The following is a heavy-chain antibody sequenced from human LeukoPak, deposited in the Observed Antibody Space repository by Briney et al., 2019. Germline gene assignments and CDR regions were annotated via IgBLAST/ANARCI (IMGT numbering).Heavy chain of an antibody. V-gene: IGHV3-23*01. D-gene: IGHD3-10*01. CDR1: GFTFSSYA. J-gene: IGHJ6*03. CDR2: ISGSGGST. Sequence: PGGSLRLSCAASGFTFSSYAMSWVRQAPGKGLEWVSAISGSGGSTYYADSVKGRFTISRDNSKNTLYLQMNSLRAEDTAVYYCAKDREVLWFGEFQYYYYYMDVWGKGTTVTVSS. CDR3: AKDREVLWFGEFQYYYYYMDV.